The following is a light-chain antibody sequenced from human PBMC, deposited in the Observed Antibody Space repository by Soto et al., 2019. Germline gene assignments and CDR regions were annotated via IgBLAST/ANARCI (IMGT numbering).Light chain of an antibody. J-gene: IGKJ5*01. CDR2: GAF. CDR1: ASVDNY. CDR3: QQRNIWPPVT. V-gene: IGKV3-11*01. Sequence: EIVLPPSPHTLSLSPGERGTLSCSASASVDNYIAWYQQKPGQAPRLLIYGAFNRATGIPARFSGSGSGTDFTLTINSLEPEDFAVYYCQQRNIWPPVTFGQGTRLEIK.